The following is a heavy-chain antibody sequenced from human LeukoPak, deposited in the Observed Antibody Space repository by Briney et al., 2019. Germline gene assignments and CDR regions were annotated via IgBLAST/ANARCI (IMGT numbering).Heavy chain of an antibody. Sequence: ASVKVSCTASGYTFTGYYGNWVRQAPGQGLEWMGWIDPHSGGTKYPQKFQGRATMTTDTPISTAYMELSRLRSDDTAVYYCARERQLAATWFDPWGQGTLVTVSS. CDR1: GYTFTGYY. J-gene: IGHJ5*02. CDR3: ARERQLAATWFDP. V-gene: IGHV1-2*02. D-gene: IGHD6-6*01. CDR2: IDPHSGGT.